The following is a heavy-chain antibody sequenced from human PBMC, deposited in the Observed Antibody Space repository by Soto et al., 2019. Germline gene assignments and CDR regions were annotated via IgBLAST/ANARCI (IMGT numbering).Heavy chain of an antibody. J-gene: IGHJ5*02. V-gene: IGHV1-69*13. Sequence: ASVKVSCKASGGTFSSYAISWVRQAPGQGLEWMGGIIPIFGTANYAQKFQGRVTITADESTSTAYMELSSLRSEDTAVYYCARDLYSGSHPPLDPWGQGTLVTVSS. CDR3: ARDLYSGSHPPLDP. CDR1: GGTFSSYA. CDR2: IIPIFGTA. D-gene: IGHD1-26*01.